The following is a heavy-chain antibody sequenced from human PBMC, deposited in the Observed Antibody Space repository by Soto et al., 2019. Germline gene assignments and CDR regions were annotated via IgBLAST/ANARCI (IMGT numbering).Heavy chain of an antibody. CDR3: ARDVSDWGSSSYFDY. CDR1: GYTFTSYG. CDR2: ISAYNGNT. J-gene: IGHJ4*02. D-gene: IGHD6-6*01. V-gene: IGHV1-18*01. Sequence: GASVKVSCKASGYTFTSYGISWVRQAPGQGLEWMGWISAYNGNTNYAQKLQGRVTMTTDTSTSTAYMELRSLRSDDTAVYYCARDVSDWGSSSYFDYWGQGTLVTVSS.